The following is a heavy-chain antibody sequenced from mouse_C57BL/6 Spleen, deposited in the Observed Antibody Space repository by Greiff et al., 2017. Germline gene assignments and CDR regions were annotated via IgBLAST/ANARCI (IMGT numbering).Heavy chain of an antibody. Sequence: EVKLMESGPGLVKPSQSLSLTCSVTGYSITSGYYWNWIRQFPGNKLEWMGYISYDGSNNYNPSLKNRISITRDTSKNQFFLKLNSVTTEDTATYYCARGDGYGAMDYWGQGTSVTVSS. CDR2: ISYDGSN. CDR1: GYSITSGYY. D-gene: IGHD2-2*01. J-gene: IGHJ4*01. CDR3: ARGDGYGAMDY. V-gene: IGHV3-6*01.